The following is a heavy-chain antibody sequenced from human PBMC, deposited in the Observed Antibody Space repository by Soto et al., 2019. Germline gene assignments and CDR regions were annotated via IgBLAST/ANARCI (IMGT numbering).Heavy chain of an antibody. D-gene: IGHD2-15*01. V-gene: IGHV1-18*01. Sequence: QVQLVQSGAEVKKPGASVKVSCKASGYTFTSYGISWVRQAPGQGLEWMGWISAYNGNTNYAQKLQGRVTMTTDTFTSTAYMELRSLRSDDTAVYYCARDPRIVVVVAEGGAFDIWGQGTMVTVSS. CDR2: ISAYNGNT. J-gene: IGHJ3*02. CDR1: GYTFTSYG. CDR3: ARDPRIVVVVAEGGAFDI.